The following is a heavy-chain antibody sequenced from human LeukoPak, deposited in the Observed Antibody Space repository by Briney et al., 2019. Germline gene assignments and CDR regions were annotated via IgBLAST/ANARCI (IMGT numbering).Heavy chain of an antibody. CDR3: ARGAAVTTIDY. D-gene: IGHD5-12*01. V-gene: IGHV1-2*02. CDR2: INPNSGGT. Sequence: ASVKVSCKASGYTVTGYYMHWVRQAPGQGLEWMGWINPNSGGTNYAQKFQGRVTMTRDTSISTAYMGLTRPRSDDTAVYYCARGAAVTTIDYWGQGTLVTVSS. J-gene: IGHJ4*02. CDR1: GYTVTGYY.